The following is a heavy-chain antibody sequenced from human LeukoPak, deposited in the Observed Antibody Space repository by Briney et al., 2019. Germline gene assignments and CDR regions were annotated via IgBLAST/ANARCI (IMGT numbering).Heavy chain of an antibody. D-gene: IGHD1-26*01. CDR3: ARDSTPEWELLNAFDI. J-gene: IGHJ3*02. CDR1: GYTLTELS. CDR2: IIPIFGTA. V-gene: IGHV1-69*13. Sequence: SVKVSCKVSGYTLTELSMHWVRQAPGKGLEWMGGIIPIFGTANYAQKFQGRVTITADESTSTAYMELSSLRSEDTAVYYCARDSTPEWELLNAFDIWGQGTMVTVSS.